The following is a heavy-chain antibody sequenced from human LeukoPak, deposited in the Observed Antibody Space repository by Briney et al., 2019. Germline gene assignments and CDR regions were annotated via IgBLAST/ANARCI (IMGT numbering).Heavy chain of an antibody. CDR3: ARGILLDAYYYYGMDV. CDR2: ISSNGGST. V-gene: IGHV3-64D*06. D-gene: IGHD2-15*01. J-gene: IGHJ6*04. Sequence: GGSLRLSCSASGFTFSSYAVHWVRQAPGKGLEYVSAISSNGGSTYYADSVKGRFTISRDNSKNTLYLQMSSLRAEDTAVYYCARGILLDAYYYYGMDVRGKGTTVTVSS. CDR1: GFTFSSYA.